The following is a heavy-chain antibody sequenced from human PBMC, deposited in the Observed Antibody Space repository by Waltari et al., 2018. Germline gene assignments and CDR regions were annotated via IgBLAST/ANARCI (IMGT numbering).Heavy chain of an antibody. CDR3: AGEFPHTLNLDC. D-gene: IGHD3-9*01. V-gene: IGHV1-46*01. CDR1: GSTFTAYY. CDR2: GNPGCVRT. Sequence: QVQLVQSGAEVKRHGASVKVSCMASGSTFTAYYIHCMREAPGQGLEWMSLGNPGCVRTTYAQEFQGRVIMTRDRSTTRVCRELSSLTAEDTAVYCCAGEFPHTLNLDCWGQGTLVSVSS. J-gene: IGHJ4*02.